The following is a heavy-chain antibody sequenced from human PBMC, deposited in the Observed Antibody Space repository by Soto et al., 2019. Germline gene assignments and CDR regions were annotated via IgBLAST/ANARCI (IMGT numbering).Heavy chain of an antibody. CDR1: GYTFTSYY. CDR3: ARDRCDTTSCYECDY. V-gene: IGHV1-46*01. D-gene: IGHD2-2*01. CDR2: INPSGGST. Sequence: QVQLVQSGAEVKKSGASVKVSCKASGYTFTSYYMHWVRQAPGQGLEWMGIINPSGGSTRFAQNFQGRVTLTRDTCTTTVYMQLSSLTADDTAVYYCARDRCDTTSCYECDYWGQGTLVTVSS. J-gene: IGHJ4*02.